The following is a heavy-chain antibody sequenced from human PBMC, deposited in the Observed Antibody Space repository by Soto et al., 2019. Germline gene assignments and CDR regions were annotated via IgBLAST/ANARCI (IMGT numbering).Heavy chain of an antibody. CDR3: ARHTPGYYYGSGTPDYYYGMDV. V-gene: IGHV4-39*01. Sequence: PSETLSLTCTVSGGSISSSSYYWGWIRQPPGKGLEWIGSIYYSGSTYYNPSLKSRVTISVDTSKNQFSLKLSSMTAADTAVYYCARHTPGYYYGSGTPDYYYGMDVWGQGTTVTVSS. CDR1: GGSISSSSYY. J-gene: IGHJ6*02. D-gene: IGHD3-10*01. CDR2: IYYSGST.